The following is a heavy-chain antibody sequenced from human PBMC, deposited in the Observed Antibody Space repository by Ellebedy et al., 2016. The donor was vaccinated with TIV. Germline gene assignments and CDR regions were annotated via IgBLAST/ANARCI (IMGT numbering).Heavy chain of an antibody. CDR3: ATGGYFLDY. CDR1: GFTFSNAW. J-gene: IGHJ4*02. V-gene: IGHV3-15*01. CDR2: IKSKPDGGTT. Sequence: GGSLRLSXAAAGFTFSNAWMNWVRQAPGKGLEWVGRIKSKPDGGTTDCAAPVKGRFTISRDDSKNTVYLQMNSLKIDDTAIYYCATGGYFLDYWGQGTLVTVSS.